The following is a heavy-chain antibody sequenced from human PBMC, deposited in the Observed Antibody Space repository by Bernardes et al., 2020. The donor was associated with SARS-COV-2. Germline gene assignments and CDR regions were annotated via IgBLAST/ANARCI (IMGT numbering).Heavy chain of an antibody. Sequence: GGSLRLSCAASGLRFSSYAMSWVRQAPGKGLEWVSAINGIGTITKYADSVKGRFTISRDNSKNTLYLQMNSLRAEDTAVYYCAKGGLQLSYAFDIWGQGTMVTVSS. V-gene: IGHV3-23*01. CDR1: GLRFSSYA. D-gene: IGHD5-18*01. J-gene: IGHJ3*02. CDR2: INGIGTIT. CDR3: AKGGLQLSYAFDI.